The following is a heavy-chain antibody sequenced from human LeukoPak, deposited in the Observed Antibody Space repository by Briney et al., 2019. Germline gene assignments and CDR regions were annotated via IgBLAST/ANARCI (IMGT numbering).Heavy chain of an antibody. D-gene: IGHD3-9*01. J-gene: IGHJ2*01. Sequence: ASVKVSCKVSGYTLTELSMHWVRQAPGKGLEWMGGFDPEDGETINAQKFQGRVTMTEDTSTDTAYMELSSLRSEDTAVYYCATEGEYYDILTGYNYWYFDLWGRGTLVTVSS. CDR3: ATEGEYYDILTGYNYWYFDL. CDR2: FDPEDGET. CDR1: GYTLTELS. V-gene: IGHV1-24*01.